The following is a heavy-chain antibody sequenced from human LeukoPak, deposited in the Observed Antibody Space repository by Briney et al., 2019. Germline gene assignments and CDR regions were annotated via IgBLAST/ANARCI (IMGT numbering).Heavy chain of an antibody. J-gene: IGHJ4*02. D-gene: IGHD3-22*01. Sequence: SETLSLTCTVSGGSISSGGYYWSWIRQHPGKGLEWIGYIYYSGSTYYNPSLKSRVTISVDTSKNQFSLKLSSVTAADTAVYYCARGRALYYYDSSGYWEDYWGQGTLVTVSS. CDR3: ARGRALYYYDSSGYWEDY. CDR1: GGSISSGGYY. V-gene: IGHV4-31*03. CDR2: IYYSGST.